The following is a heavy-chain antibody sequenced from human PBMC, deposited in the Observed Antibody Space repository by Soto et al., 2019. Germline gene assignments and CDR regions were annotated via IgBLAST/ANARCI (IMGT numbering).Heavy chain of an antibody. CDR3: ARDMDSSDYFVKWFEP. Sequence: QVRLVESGGGVVQPGRSLRLSCTASGFSFSSYAMYWFRQPPGKGLEWVAVISKDGRNKNYADSVKGRVTVSRDNANYSLDLQLNSLRGEDTAMYYCARDMDSSDYFVKWFEPWGQGTLVTVSS. J-gene: IGHJ5*02. D-gene: IGHD6-19*01. CDR1: GFSFSSYA. CDR2: ISKDGRNK. V-gene: IGHV3-30*04.